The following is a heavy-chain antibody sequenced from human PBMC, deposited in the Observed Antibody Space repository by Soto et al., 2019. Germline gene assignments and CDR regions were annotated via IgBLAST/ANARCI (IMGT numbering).Heavy chain of an antibody. J-gene: IGHJ4*02. Sequence: EVQLLESGGGLVQPGGSLRLSCAASGFTFSSYAMSWVRQAPGKGLEWVSGISGSGGSTYYADSVKGRFTISRDNSKNTLYLQMNSLRAEDTAVFYWAKESGDYYDSSGNDYWGQGTLVTVSS. D-gene: IGHD3-22*01. CDR3: AKESGDYYDSSGNDY. CDR2: ISGSGGST. CDR1: GFTFSSYA. V-gene: IGHV3-23*01.